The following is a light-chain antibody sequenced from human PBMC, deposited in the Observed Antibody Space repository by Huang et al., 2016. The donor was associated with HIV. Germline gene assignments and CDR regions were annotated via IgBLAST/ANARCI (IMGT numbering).Light chain of an antibody. CDR1: QSLLHSNGYNY. V-gene: IGKV2-28*01. CDR2: LGY. Sequence: DIVMTQSPLSLPVTPGEPASISCRSSQSLLHSNGYNYLDWYLQKPGQSPRLRIYLGYHRASGVPDRFSGSASGTDFTLKISRVEAEDVGVYYCMQALQTPRTFGQGTKVEIK. J-gene: IGKJ1*01. CDR3: MQALQTPRT.